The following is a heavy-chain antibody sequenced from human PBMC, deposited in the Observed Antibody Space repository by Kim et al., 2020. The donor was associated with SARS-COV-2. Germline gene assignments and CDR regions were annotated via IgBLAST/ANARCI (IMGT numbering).Heavy chain of an antibody. V-gene: IGHV3-23*01. CDR3: AKDAQSGSSGWYPHNWFDP. CDR1: GFTFSSYA. Sequence: GGSLRLSCAASGFTFSSYAMSWVRQAPGKGLEWVSAISGSGGSTYYADSVKGRFTISRDNSKNTLYLQMNSLRAEDTAVYYCAKDAQSGSSGWYPHNWFDPWGQGTLVTVSS. J-gene: IGHJ5*02. CDR2: ISGSGGST. D-gene: IGHD6-19*01.